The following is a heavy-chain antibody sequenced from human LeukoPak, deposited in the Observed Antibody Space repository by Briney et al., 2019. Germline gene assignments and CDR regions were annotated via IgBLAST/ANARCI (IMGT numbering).Heavy chain of an antibody. D-gene: IGHD2-2*01. CDR3: TRATPTAVFEY. Sequence: SETLSLTCNVSGGSISTYYWSWIRQRAGKGLEWICRIYSSGSTNHNPSLRSRDSMSVDTSKNQFSLTMSSVTAADTAVYYCTRATPTAVFEYWGLGTLVTVSS. CDR2: IYSSGST. J-gene: IGHJ4*02. V-gene: IGHV4-4*07. CDR1: GGSISTYY.